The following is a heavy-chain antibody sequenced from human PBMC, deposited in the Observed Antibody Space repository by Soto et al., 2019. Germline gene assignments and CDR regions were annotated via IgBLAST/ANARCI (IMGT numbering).Heavy chain of an antibody. J-gene: IGHJ5*02. Sequence: GSLRLSCAASGFTFSSYAVTWVRQAPGKGLEWVSTISGSGGGTYYADSVKGRFTISRDNSKNTLHLQMNSLRAEDTAVYYCAKDLQTGTTGWFDPWGQGTLVTVSS. CDR2: ISGSGGGT. CDR3: AKDLQTGTTGWFDP. D-gene: IGHD1-7*01. CDR1: GFTFSSYA. V-gene: IGHV3-23*01.